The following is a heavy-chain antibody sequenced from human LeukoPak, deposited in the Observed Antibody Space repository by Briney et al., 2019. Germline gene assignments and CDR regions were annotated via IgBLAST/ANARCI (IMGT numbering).Heavy chain of an antibody. Sequence: SETLSLTCTVSGGSISSGGYYWSWIRQHPGKGLEWIGYIYYSGSTYYNPSLKSRVTISVDTSKNQFSLKLSSVTAADTAVYYCARGESYSSGWYGGLNYWGQGTLVTVSS. V-gene: IGHV4-31*03. CDR2: IYYSGST. CDR3: ARGESYSSGWYGGLNY. D-gene: IGHD6-19*01. J-gene: IGHJ4*02. CDR1: GGSISSGGYY.